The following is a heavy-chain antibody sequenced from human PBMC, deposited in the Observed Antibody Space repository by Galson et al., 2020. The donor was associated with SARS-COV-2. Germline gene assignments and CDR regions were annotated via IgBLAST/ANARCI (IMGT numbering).Heavy chain of an antibody. CDR3: ARGSDNYYYFDY. Sequence: SETPSLTCTVSGGSISSSIYYWGWLRQPPGKGLEWIGSIYYSGSTYYNPSLKSRVTISVDTSKNQVSLKLSSVTAADTAIYYCARGSDNYYYFDYWGQVTLVTVSS. V-gene: IGHV4-39*01. J-gene: IGHJ4*02. D-gene: IGHD2-21*02. CDR2: IYYSGST. CDR1: GGSISSSIYY.